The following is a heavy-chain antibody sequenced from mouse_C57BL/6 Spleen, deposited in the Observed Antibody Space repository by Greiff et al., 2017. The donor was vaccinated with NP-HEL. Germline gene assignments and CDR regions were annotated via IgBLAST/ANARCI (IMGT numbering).Heavy chain of an antibody. CDR2: INPNSGTT. CDR3: ARGWLLRDYAMDY. V-gene: IGHV1-39*01. Sequence: EVQLQQSGPELVKPGASVKISCTASGYSFTDYYMNWVKQSTGKSLEWIGVINPNSGTTSYHQKFKGKATLTVNQSSSTAYMQLNSLTSEDSAVYYCARGWLLRDYAMDYWGQGTSVTVSS. D-gene: IGHD2-3*01. CDR1: GYSFTDYY. J-gene: IGHJ4*01.